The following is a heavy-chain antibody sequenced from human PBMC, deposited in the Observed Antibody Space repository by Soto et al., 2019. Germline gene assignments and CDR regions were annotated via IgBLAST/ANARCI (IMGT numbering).Heavy chain of an antibody. V-gene: IGHV4-31*03. J-gene: IGHJ6*02. D-gene: IGHD2-15*01. CDR2: IYYSGST. Sequence: QVQLQESGPGLVKPSQTLSLTCPVSGGSISSGGYYWSWIRQHPGKGLEWIGYIYYSGSTYYNPSLKSRVTRAVDTSKNQFSLKLSSVTAADTAVYYCARDRNCSGGSCYGIRYYYYGMDVWGQGTTVTVSS. CDR3: ARDRNCSGGSCYGIRYYYYGMDV. CDR1: GGSISSGGYY.